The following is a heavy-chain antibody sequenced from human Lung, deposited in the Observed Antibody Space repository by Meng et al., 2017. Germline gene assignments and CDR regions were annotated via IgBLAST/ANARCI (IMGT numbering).Heavy chain of an antibody. D-gene: IGHD4-11*01. CDR2: INHSGGT. J-gene: IGHJ4*02. Sequence: GRLQQWGAGLLRPSGTLSLTCVVSGGPFSDYYWSWIRQPPGKGLEWIGEINHSGGTNYNPSLESRATISVDTSQNNLSLKLSSVTAADSAVYYCARGPTTMAHDFDYWGQGTLVTVSS. V-gene: IGHV4-34*01. CDR3: ARGPTTMAHDFDY. CDR1: GGPFSDYY.